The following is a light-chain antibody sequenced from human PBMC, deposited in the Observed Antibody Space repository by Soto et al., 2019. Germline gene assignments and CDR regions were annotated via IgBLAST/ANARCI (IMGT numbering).Light chain of an antibody. J-gene: IGKJ4*01. CDR2: KVS. CDR1: QSLVYSDGNTY. Sequence: DVVLTQSPLSLPVTLGQPASISCRSSQSLVYSDGNTYLNWFQQRPGQSPRRLIYKVSNRDSGVPERFSGSGSCTDFTLKISRAVAEDGGVYYCMQGTHWPLTFGGGTKVEIK. CDR3: MQGTHWPLT. V-gene: IGKV2-30*01.